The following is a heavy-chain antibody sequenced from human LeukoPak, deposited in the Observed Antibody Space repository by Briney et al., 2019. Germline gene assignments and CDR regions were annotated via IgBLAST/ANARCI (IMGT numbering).Heavy chain of an antibody. D-gene: IGHD5-12*01. CDR2: MNPNSGNT. CDR1: GYTFTSYD. CDR3: ARARVATITIDY. Sequence: ASVKVSCKASGYTFTSYDINWVRQATEQGLEWMGWMNPNSGNTGYAQKFQGRVTMTRNTSISTAYMELSSLRSEDTAVYYCARARVATITIDYWGQGTLVTVSS. J-gene: IGHJ4*02. V-gene: IGHV1-8*01.